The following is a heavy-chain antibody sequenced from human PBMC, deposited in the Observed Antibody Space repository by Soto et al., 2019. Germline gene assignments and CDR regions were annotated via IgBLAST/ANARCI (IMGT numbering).Heavy chain of an antibody. CDR1: GFTLSNYW. Sequence: PGGSLRLSCAASGFTLSNYWMSWVRQAPGKGLEWVANIKQDGSEKYYVDSVKGRFTISRDNAKNSLYLQMNSLRAEDTAVYYCAPWFGAFDYWGQGTLVTVSS. D-gene: IGHD3-10*01. CDR3: APWFGAFDY. V-gene: IGHV3-7*01. CDR2: IKQDGSEK. J-gene: IGHJ4*02.